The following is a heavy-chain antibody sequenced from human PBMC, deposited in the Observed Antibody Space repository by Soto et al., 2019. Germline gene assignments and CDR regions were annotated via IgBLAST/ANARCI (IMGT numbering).Heavy chain of an antibody. CDR3: ASSNIAAAGFYYYGMDV. V-gene: IGHV4-59*01. J-gene: IGHJ6*02. D-gene: IGHD6-13*01. Sequence: PSETLSLTCTVSGGSIIRYYWSWIRQPPGKGLEWIGYIYYSGRTNYNPSLKSRVTISVDTSKNQFSLKLSSVTAADTAVYYCASSNIAAAGFYYYGMDVWGRGTTVT. CDR1: GGSIIRYY. CDR2: IYYSGRT.